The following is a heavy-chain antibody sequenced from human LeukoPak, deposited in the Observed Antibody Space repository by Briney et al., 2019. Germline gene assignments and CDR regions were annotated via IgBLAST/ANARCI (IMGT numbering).Heavy chain of an antibody. CDR3: AKVGEYYDSSGYPFDY. CDR2: ISGSGGST. V-gene: IGHV3-23*01. J-gene: IGHJ4*02. CDR1: GFTFSSYA. Sequence: GGSLRLSCAASGFTFSSYAMSWVRQAPGKGLEWVSAISGSGGSTYYADSVKGRFTISRDNSKNTLYLQMNSLRAEDTAVYYCAKVGEYYDSSGYPFDYWGQGALVTVSS. D-gene: IGHD3-22*01.